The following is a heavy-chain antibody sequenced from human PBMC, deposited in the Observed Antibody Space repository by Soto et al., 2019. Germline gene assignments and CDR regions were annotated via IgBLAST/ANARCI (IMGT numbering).Heavy chain of an antibody. Sequence: EVQLLESGGGLVQPGGYLRLSCAASGFTFSSYAMSWVRQAPGKGLEWVSAISGSGGSTYYADSVKGRFTISRDNSKNTLYLQMNSLRAEDTAVYYCAKDLGIPYDSSGHADYWGQGTLVTVSS. V-gene: IGHV3-23*01. J-gene: IGHJ4*02. CDR2: ISGSGGST. D-gene: IGHD3-22*01. CDR1: GFTFSSYA. CDR3: AKDLGIPYDSSGHADY.